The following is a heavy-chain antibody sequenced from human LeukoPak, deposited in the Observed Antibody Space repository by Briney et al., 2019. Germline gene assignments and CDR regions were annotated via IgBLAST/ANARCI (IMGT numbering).Heavy chain of an antibody. Sequence: ASVKVSCKASGYTFTDYAVHWVRQAPGQRLEWMAWINTDNGDTKYSQKFQGRVTITRDSSASTVYMELRSLRSEDTAIYYCASRPGIEVASFDYWGQGTLVTVSS. CDR2: INTDNGDT. CDR1: GYTFTDYA. D-gene: IGHD6-19*01. J-gene: IGHJ4*02. V-gene: IGHV1-3*04. CDR3: ASRPGIEVASFDY.